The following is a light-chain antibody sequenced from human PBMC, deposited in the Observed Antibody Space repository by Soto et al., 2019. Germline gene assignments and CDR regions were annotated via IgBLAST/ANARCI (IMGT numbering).Light chain of an antibody. V-gene: IGKV1-6*01. Sequence: NKMTHGPSALSATVGDRVTITCRASQSISSYLNWYQQKPGKAPTLLIYAASNLQSGVPSRFRGSRSGTEFTLTVSSLQPEDFATYYCLQDHDDSWTFGQGTKVDIK. CDR1: QSISSY. J-gene: IGKJ1*01. CDR3: LQDHDDSWT. CDR2: AAS.